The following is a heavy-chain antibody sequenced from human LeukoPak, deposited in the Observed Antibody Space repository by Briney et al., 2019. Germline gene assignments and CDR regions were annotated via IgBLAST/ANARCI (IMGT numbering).Heavy chain of an antibody. CDR3: ARTVTGYYYYYMDV. V-gene: IGHV4-39*01. J-gene: IGHJ6*03. CDR2: IYYSGST. D-gene: IGHD4-11*01. Sequence: PSETLSLTCTVSGGSISSSSYYWGWIRQPPGKGLEWIGSIYYSGSTYYNPSLKSRVTISVDTSKNQFSLKLSPVTAADTAVYYCARTVTGYYYYYMDVWGKGTTVTVSS. CDR1: GGSISSSSYY.